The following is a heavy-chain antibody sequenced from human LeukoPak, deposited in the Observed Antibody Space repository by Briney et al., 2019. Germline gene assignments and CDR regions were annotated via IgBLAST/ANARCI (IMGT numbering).Heavy chain of an antibody. CDR3: ARVRTYYYDSSGYRRGLFDY. D-gene: IGHD3-22*01. Sequence: ASVKVSCKASGYTFTSYGISWVRQAPGQGLEWMGWISAYNGNTNYAQKLQGRVTMTTDTSTSTAYMELRSLRSDDTAVYYCARVRTYYYDSSGYRRGLFDYWGQGTLVTVSS. CDR1: GYTFTSYG. CDR2: ISAYNGNT. V-gene: IGHV1-18*01. J-gene: IGHJ4*02.